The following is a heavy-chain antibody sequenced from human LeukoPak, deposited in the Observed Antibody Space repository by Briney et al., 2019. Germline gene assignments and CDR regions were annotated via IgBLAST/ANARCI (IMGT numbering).Heavy chain of an antibody. V-gene: IGHV3-66*01. J-gene: IGHJ3*02. D-gene: IGHD6-13*01. CDR1: GFTVSSNY. Sequence: GGSLRLSCAASGFTVSSNYMSWVRQAPGKGLEWVSVIYSGGSTYYADSMKGRFTISRDNSKNTLYLQMNSLRAEDTAVYYCARDSSSWYGGPKAFDIWGQGTMVTASS. CDR2: IYSGGST. CDR3: ARDSSSWYGGPKAFDI.